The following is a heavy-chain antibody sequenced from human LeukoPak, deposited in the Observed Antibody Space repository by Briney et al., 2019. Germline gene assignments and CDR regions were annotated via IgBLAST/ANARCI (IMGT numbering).Heavy chain of an antibody. J-gene: IGHJ4*02. D-gene: IGHD6-19*01. CDR3: AKRERQSFAY. Sequence: GGSLRLSCAASGFTFRDYAMTWVRPAPGKGLEWGSRITGSGSSTFYADSVKGRFTISKDNTKNTVSLQMSGVGAEDTAVYYCAKRERQSFAYWGQGTLVTV. CDR2: ITGSGSST. CDR1: GFTFRDYA. V-gene: IGHV3-23*01.